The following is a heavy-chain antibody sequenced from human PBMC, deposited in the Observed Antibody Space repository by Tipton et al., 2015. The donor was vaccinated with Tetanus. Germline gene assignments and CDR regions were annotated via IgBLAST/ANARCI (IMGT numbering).Heavy chain of an antibody. V-gene: IGHV4-39*01. D-gene: IGHD6-13*01. CDR1: GASVTSNGYY. J-gene: IGHJ5*02. CDR3: ARHWGPRPGIAAAGTWWFDP. CDR2: KYHSGSA. Sequence: TLSLTCNVSGASVTSNGYYWGWIRQPPGKGPEWIGSKYHSGSAYYNPSLRSRVTISVDTPKNQFSLKLTSVIASDTAVCYCARHWGPRPGIAAAGTWWFDPWGQGTLVTVSS.